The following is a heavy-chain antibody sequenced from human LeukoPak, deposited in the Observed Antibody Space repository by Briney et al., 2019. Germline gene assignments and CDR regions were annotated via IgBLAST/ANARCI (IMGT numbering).Heavy chain of an antibody. CDR3: ARPIPVSTGWFDP. Sequence: SETLSLTCAVYGGTFSGYYWSWIRQPPGKGLEWIGEINHSGSTNYNPSLKSRVTISVDTSKNQFSLKLSSVTAADTAVYYCARPIPVSTGWFDPWGQGTLVTVSS. J-gene: IGHJ5*02. CDR2: INHSGST. V-gene: IGHV4-34*01. CDR1: GGTFSGYY. D-gene: IGHD4-17*01.